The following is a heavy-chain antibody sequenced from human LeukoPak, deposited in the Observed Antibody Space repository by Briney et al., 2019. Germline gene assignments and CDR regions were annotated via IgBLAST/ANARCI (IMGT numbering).Heavy chain of an antibody. J-gene: IGHJ4*02. CDR1: GFSFTSYA. D-gene: IGHD4-23*01. Sequence: GGSLRLSCAASGFSFTSYAMSWVRQAQGKGLEWVSAVSRSGGATYYADSVKGRFTISRDNSKNTLYLQMNSLRAEDTAVYYCAKDLGSVVTPPSLDYWGQGTLVTVSS. V-gene: IGHV3-23*01. CDR3: AKDLGSVVTPPSLDY. CDR2: VSRSGGAT.